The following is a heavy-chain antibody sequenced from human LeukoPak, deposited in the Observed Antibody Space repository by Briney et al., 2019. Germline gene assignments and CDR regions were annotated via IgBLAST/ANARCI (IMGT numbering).Heavy chain of an antibody. D-gene: IGHD2-21*02. V-gene: IGHV5-51*01. J-gene: IGHJ4*02. CDR2: IYPGDSDT. CDR3: ARLAYCGGDCYLSFAFDY. Sequence: GESLKISCKGSGYSFTSYWIGWVRQMPGKGLGWMGIIYPGDSDTRYSPSFQGQVTISADKSISTAYLQWSSLKASDTAMYYCARLAYCGGDCYLSFAFDYWGQGTLVTVSS. CDR1: GYSFTSYW.